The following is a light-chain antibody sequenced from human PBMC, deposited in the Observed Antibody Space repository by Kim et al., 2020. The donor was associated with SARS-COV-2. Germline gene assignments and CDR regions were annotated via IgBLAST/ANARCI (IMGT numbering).Light chain of an antibody. J-gene: IGLJ3*02. CDR2: DVS. V-gene: IGLV2-14*04. CDR1: SSDVGDYDF. CDR3: SSYTSSNSWV. Sequence: GQSITIFGSGTSSDVGDYDFVSWYQQYSGKAPKLMIYDVSKRPSGVSNRFSGSKSGNTASLTISGLQAEDEADYYCSSYTSSNSWVFGGGTQLTVL.